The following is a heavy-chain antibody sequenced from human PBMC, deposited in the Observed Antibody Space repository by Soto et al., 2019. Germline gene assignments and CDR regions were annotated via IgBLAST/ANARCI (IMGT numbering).Heavy chain of an antibody. V-gene: IGHV3-23*05. CDR1: GFAFSNCA. J-gene: IGHJ4*02. CDR3: TKDVTGDIGADF. Sequence: PGGSLRLSCAASGFAFSNCAMSWVRQAPGKGLEWVPTIKTSGDTTFYADPVKGRFTTSRDDSKNTLYLQMNSLRAEDTATYYCTKDVTGDIGADFWGQGTPVTVSS. D-gene: IGHD2-21*02. CDR2: IKTSGDTT.